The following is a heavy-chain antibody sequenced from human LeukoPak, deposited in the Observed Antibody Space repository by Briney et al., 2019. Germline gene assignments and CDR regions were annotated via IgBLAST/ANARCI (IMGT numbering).Heavy chain of an antibody. CDR3: ARFTYYYGSNYYFDY. D-gene: IGHD3-10*01. CDR1: GGSISSYY. V-gene: IGHV4-59*01. Sequence: SETLSLTCTVSGGSISSYYWSWIRQAPGKGLEWIGYIYYTGSTNNNPSLKSRVTISVDTSKNQFSLKLSSVTAADTAVYYCARFTYYYGSNYYFDYWGQGTLVTVSS. CDR2: IYYTGST. J-gene: IGHJ4*02.